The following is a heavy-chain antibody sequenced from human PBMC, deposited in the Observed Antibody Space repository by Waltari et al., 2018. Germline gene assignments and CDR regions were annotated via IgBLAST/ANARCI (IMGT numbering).Heavy chain of an antibody. CDR2: IKQDGSAK. V-gene: IGHV3-7*01. Sequence: EIQVVASGGGLVQPGGSLSLSCAASGFTFSSYWMRWVRQAPGKGLEWVANIKQDGSAKFYLDSVKGRFTISRDNAKNTLYLQMNSLRAEDTALYYCARAVDVADYWGQGTLVTVSS. D-gene: IGHD5-12*01. CDR1: GFTFSSYW. CDR3: ARAVDVADY. J-gene: IGHJ4*02.